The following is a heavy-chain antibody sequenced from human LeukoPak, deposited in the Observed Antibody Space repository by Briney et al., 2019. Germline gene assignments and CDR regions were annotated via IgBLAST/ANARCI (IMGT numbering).Heavy chain of an antibody. CDR1: GFTFSSYG. CDR3: ARDPSMVRGVADY. CDR2: IWYDGSNK. D-gene: IGHD3-10*01. J-gene: IGHJ4*02. V-gene: IGHV3-33*01. Sequence: GGSLRLSCAASGFTFSSYGMHWVRQAPGKGLEWVAVIWYDGSNKYYADSVKGRFTISRENSKNTLYLHMNSLRAEDTAVYYCARDPSMVRGVADYWGQGTLVTVSS.